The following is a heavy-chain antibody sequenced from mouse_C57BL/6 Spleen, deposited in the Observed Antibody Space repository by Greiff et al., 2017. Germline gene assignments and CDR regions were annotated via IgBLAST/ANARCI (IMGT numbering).Heavy chain of an antibody. CDR2: INPYNGGT. CDR1: GYTFTDYY. V-gene: IGHV1-19*01. J-gene: IGHJ2*01. D-gene: IGHD1-1*01. CDR3: ARSDYYGSSHYFDY. Sequence: VQLQQSGPVLVKPGASVKMSCKASGYTFTDYYMNWVKQSHGKSLEWIGVINPYNGGTSYNQKFKGKATLTVDKSSSTAYMELNSLTSADSAVYYCARSDYYGSSHYFDYWGQGTTLTVSS.